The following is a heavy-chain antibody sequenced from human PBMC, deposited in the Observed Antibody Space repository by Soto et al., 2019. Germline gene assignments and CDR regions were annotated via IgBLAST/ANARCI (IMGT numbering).Heavy chain of an antibody. CDR3: VRKYPGTRPFDY. Sequence: LRLSCAASGFTFNSYAMNWVRQAPGKGLAWVSAIGTDGNTYYANSVKGRFTTSRDNSRTTLYLQMNSLRVEDTALYYCVRKYPGTRPFDYWGQGTLVTVSS. CDR1: GFTFNSYA. D-gene: IGHD2-2*01. V-gene: IGHV3-23*01. J-gene: IGHJ4*01. CDR2: IGTDGNT.